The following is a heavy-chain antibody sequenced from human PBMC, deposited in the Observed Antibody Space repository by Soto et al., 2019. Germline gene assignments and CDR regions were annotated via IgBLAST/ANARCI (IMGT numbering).Heavy chain of an antibody. J-gene: IGHJ6*02. Sequence: SETLSLTCAVYGGSFSCYYWIWIRQPPGKGLEWIGEINHSGSTNYNPSLKSRVTISVDTSKNQFSLKLSSVTAADTAVYYCAREGVGWDYYGMDVWGQGTTVTVSS. V-gene: IGHV4-34*01. CDR1: GGSFSCYY. D-gene: IGHD3-10*01. CDR2: INHSGST. CDR3: AREGVGWDYYGMDV.